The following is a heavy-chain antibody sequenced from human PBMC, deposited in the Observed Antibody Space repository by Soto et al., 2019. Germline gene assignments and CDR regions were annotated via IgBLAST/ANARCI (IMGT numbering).Heavy chain of an antibody. CDR1: GFTFSSYG. V-gene: IGHV3-30*18. Sequence: LRLSCAASGFTFSSYGMHWVRQAPGKGLEWVAVISYDGSNKYYADSVKGRFTISRDNSKNTLYLQMNSLRAEDTAVYYCAKDMRGDFWSGYYRASYYYGMDVWGQGTTVTVSS. CDR2: ISYDGSNK. D-gene: IGHD3-3*01. J-gene: IGHJ6*02. CDR3: AKDMRGDFWSGYYRASYYYGMDV.